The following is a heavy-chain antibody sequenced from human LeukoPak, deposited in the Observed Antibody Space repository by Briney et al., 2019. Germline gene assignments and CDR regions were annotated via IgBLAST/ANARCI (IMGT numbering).Heavy chain of an antibody. CDR2: INHSGST. D-gene: IGHD3-22*01. CDR1: GGSISSSSYY. V-gene: IGHV4-39*07. Sequence: SETLSLTCTVSGGSISSSSYYWGWIRQPPGKGQEWIGEINHSGSTNYNPSLKSRVTISVDTSKNQFSLKLSSVTAADTAVYYCARGVAPITMIVVVIGDAFDIWGQGTMVTVSS. J-gene: IGHJ3*02. CDR3: ARGVAPITMIVVVIGDAFDI.